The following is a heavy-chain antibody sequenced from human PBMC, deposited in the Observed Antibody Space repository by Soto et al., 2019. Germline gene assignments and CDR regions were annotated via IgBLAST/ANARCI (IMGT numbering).Heavy chain of an antibody. CDR3: ARIREGFDY. J-gene: IGHJ4*02. CDR1: GFSLNNAEVG. Sequence: SGPTLVNPTETLTLTCFVSGFSLNNAEVGVTWVRQPPGGALEWLAHIFSGAEKSYSASLKSRLAISRDTSKNQVLLTMTDVDPLDTATYYCARIREGFDYWGQGILVTVSS. CDR2: IFSGAEK. D-gene: IGHD1-26*01. V-gene: IGHV2-26*01.